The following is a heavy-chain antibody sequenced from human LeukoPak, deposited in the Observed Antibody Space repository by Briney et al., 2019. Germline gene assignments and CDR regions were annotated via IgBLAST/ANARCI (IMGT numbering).Heavy chain of an antibody. D-gene: IGHD5-18*01. CDR2: ISGSGTDT. Sequence: PGGSLRLSCAASGLRFSGQYMIWIRQAPGKGLEWVAFISGSGTDTFYADSVKGRFFISKDNTRDSLSLQMNSLRVEDTAVYYCARGGSRQYNFWGQGTLVTVSS. V-gene: IGHV3-11*04. CDR1: GLRFSGQY. CDR3: ARGGSRQYNF. J-gene: IGHJ4*02.